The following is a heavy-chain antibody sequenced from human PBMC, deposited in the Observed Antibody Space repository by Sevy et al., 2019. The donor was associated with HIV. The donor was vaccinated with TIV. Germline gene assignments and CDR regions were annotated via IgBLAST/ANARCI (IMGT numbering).Heavy chain of an antibody. CDR3: TRSVYGSGTYLNDH. D-gene: IGHD3-10*01. J-gene: IGHJ4*02. CDR2: IIPSSGGT. Sequence: ASVKVSCKASGYTFTGYYIHWVRQAPGQGLEWMGWIIPSSGGTNYGQKFLGRVTMTRDTSISTAYLELHRLTSDDTAVYYCTRSVYGSGTYLNDHWGQGTQVTVSS. V-gene: IGHV1-2*02. CDR1: GYTFTGYY.